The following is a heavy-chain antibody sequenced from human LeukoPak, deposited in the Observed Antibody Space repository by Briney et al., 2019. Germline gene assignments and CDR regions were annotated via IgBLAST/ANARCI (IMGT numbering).Heavy chain of an antibody. V-gene: IGHV4-39*07. CDR3: ARIAYDILTGRLDWFDP. CDR2: IYYSGST. D-gene: IGHD3-9*01. Sequence: SETLSLTCTVSGGSISSSSYYWGWIRQPPGKGLEWIGSIYYSGSTYYNPSLKSRVTISVDTSKNQFSLTLSSVTAADTAVYYCARIAYDILTGRLDWFDPWGQGTLVTVSS. J-gene: IGHJ5*02. CDR1: GGSISSSSYY.